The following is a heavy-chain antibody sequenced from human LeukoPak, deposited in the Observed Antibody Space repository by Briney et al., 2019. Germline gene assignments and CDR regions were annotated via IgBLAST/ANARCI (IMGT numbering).Heavy chain of an antibody. J-gene: IGHJ5*02. CDR3: ARGGEPPEWLFPGGFDP. CDR2: INPSGGST. D-gene: IGHD3-3*01. V-gene: IGHV1-46*01. CDR1: GYTFTSYY. Sequence: ASVKVSCKASGYTFTSYYMHWVRQAPGQGLEWMGIINPSGGSTSYAQKFQGRVTMTRDMSTSTVYMEMSSLRSEDTAVYYCARGGEPPEWLFPGGFDPWGQGSLVTVSS.